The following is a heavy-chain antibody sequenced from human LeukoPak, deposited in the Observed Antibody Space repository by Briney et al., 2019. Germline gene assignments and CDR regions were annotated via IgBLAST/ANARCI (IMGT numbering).Heavy chain of an antibody. J-gene: IGHJ5*02. V-gene: IGHV1-69*05. CDR3: ALPASSSWGTPHNWFDP. CDR2: IIPIFGTA. Sequence: ASVKVSCTASGGTFSSYAISWVRQAPGQGLEWMGGIIPIFGTANYAQKFQGRVTITTDESTSTAYMELSSLRSEDTAVYYCALPASSSWGTPHNWFDPWGQGTLVTVSS. D-gene: IGHD6-13*01. CDR1: GGTFSSYA.